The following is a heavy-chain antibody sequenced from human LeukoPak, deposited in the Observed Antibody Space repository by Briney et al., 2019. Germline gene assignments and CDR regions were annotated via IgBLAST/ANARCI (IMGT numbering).Heavy chain of an antibody. Sequence: GGSLRLSCAASGFTFSSYTMNWVRQAPGKGLEWVSSISSGNSYINYADSVKGRFTISRDNAKNTLYLQMNSLRAEDTAVYYCARVPLGEFKGFDPWGQGTLVTVSS. V-gene: IGHV3-21*01. CDR2: ISSGNSYI. CDR3: ARVPLGEFKGFDP. J-gene: IGHJ5*02. CDR1: GFTFSSYT. D-gene: IGHD3-10*01.